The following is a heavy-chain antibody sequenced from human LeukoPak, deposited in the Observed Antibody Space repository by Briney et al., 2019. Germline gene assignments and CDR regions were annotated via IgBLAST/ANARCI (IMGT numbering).Heavy chain of an antibody. D-gene: IGHD5-24*01. V-gene: IGHV3-7*01. CDR1: GFTFSTYW. J-gene: IGHJ4*02. Sequence: GGSLRLSCAASGFTFSTYWMSWVRQAPGKGLEWVANIRKDGSDIHYVDSVKGRFTISRDNAKSTVYLQMNSLKPEDTAVYYCAKQMAVDYFDYWGQGTLVTVSS. CDR3: AKQMAVDYFDY. CDR2: IRKDGSDI.